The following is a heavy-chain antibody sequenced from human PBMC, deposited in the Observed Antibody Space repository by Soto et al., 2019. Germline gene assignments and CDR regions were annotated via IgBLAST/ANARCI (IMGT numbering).Heavy chain of an antibody. J-gene: IGHJ3*02. Sequence: GSLRLSCAASRFPFSNYYIDGVLQTPGKGLEWVAVISGSEDNIHYADSAKGRFTISRDNSKNTLYLQMNSLRAEDTAVYYCAKDSSGWYDAFDIWGQGTMVTVSS. V-gene: IGHV3-23*01. D-gene: IGHD6-19*01. CDR1: RFPFSNYY. CDR2: ISGSEDNI. CDR3: AKDSSGWYDAFDI.